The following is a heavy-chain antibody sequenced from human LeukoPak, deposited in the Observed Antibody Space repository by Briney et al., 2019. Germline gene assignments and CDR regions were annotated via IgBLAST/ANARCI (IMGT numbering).Heavy chain of an antibody. CDR3: ARDMRPYVAARYYYYYGMDV. CDR1: GFTFSSYS. V-gene: IGHV3-48*02. D-gene: IGHD6-6*01. CDR2: ISSSRSTI. J-gene: IGHJ6*02. Sequence: GGALRLSCAASGFTFSSYSMNWVRQAPGEGLEWVSYISSSRSTIYYADSVKGRFTISRDNATNSLYLQMNSVRDEDTAVYYCARDMRPYVAARYYYYYGMDVWGQGTTVTVSS.